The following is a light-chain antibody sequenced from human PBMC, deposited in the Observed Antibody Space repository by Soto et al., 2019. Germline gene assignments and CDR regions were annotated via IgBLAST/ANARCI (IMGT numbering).Light chain of an antibody. CDR3: SSYTSSNTYVV. Sequence: QSALTQPASVSGSPGQSITISCTGTSSDVGGYNYVSWYQQHPGKAPKLMIYDVSNRPSGVSNRFSGSKSGNTASLTISGLQAEDEAGYYCSSYTSSNTYVVLGGGTKLTVL. V-gene: IGLV2-14*01. CDR2: DVS. CDR1: SSDVGGYNY. J-gene: IGLJ2*01.